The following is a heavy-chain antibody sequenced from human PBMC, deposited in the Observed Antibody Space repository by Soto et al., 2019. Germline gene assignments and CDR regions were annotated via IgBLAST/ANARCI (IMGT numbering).Heavy chain of an antibody. V-gene: IGHV3-74*01. CDR1: GFTFSNYW. Sequence: EVQLVESGGGLVQPGGSLRLSCAASGFTFSNYWMHWVRQAPGKGLVWVSRINDDGSRVIYEESVKGRFTISRDNANNALYLQMNSLRAEDTAVYYCARVRSSWSGNDALDIWGQGTVVTVSS. CDR2: INDDGSRV. D-gene: IGHD6-19*01. J-gene: IGHJ3*02. CDR3: ARVRSSWSGNDALDI.